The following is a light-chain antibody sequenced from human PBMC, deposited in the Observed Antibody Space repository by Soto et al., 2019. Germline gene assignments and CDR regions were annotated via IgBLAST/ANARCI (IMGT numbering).Light chain of an antibody. V-gene: IGLV2-14*02. J-gene: IGLJ1*01. Sequence: QSVLTQPASVSGSPGQSITISCTGTSRDVGNYNLVSWYQQHPGKAPRLLLYEGTKRPSGVSSRFSGSKSGNTASLTVSGLQAEDEADYYCSAHGGTNPYVFGTGTKLTVL. CDR1: SRDVGNYNL. CDR2: EGT. CDR3: SAHGGTNPYV.